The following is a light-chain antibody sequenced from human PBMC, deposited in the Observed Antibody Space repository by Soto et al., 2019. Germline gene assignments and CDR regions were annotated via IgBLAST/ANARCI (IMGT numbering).Light chain of an antibody. CDR1: SSDVGGHNS. Sequence: QSALTQPASVSGSPGQSITISCTGTSSDVGGHNSVAWYQHNPGKAPKLMIYDVSNRPSGVSSRFSGSKTGNTASLSISGVQAGDEADYYCSSYTRSSTLGFGSGTKVTV. V-gene: IGLV2-14*01. CDR3: SSYTRSSTLG. J-gene: IGLJ1*01. CDR2: DVS.